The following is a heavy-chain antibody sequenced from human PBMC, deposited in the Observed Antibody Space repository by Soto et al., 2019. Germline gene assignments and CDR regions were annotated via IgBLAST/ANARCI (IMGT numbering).Heavy chain of an antibody. CDR3: ARDVPSPMRYCSGGSCYPVNYMDV. D-gene: IGHD2-15*01. Sequence: PGGSLRLSCAASGFTVSSNYMSWVRQAPGKGLEWVSVIYSGGSTYYADSVKGRFTISRDNSKNTLYLQMNSLRAEDTAVYYCARDVPSPMRYCSGGSCYPVNYMDVWGKGTTVTVSS. CDR2: IYSGGST. J-gene: IGHJ6*03. V-gene: IGHV3-66*01. CDR1: GFTVSSNY.